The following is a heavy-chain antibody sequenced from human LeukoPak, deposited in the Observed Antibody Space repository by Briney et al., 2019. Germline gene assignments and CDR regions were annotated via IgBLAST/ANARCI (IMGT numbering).Heavy chain of an antibody. V-gene: IGHV1-2*02. CDR3: ARGIGVGSSWDPQFDY. J-gene: IGHJ4*02. D-gene: IGHD6-13*01. CDR1: GYTFTGYY. CDR2: SNPISGGT. Sequence: ASVKVSCKASGYTFTGYYIHWVRQAPGQGLEWMGWSNPISGGTNYAQNFQGRVTMTRDTSIRTAYMELSRLRSGDTAVYYCARGIGVGSSWDPQFDYWGQGTLVTVSS.